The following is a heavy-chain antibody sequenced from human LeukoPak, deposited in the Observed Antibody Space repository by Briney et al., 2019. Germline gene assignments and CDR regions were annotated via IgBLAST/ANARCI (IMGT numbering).Heavy chain of an antibody. Sequence: KASETLSLTCTVSGGSISSYYWSWIRQPPGKGLEWSGYIYYSGSTNYNPSLKSRVTISVDTSKNQFSLKLSAVTAADTAVYYCAREIRYYYDSSGYDAFDIWGQGTMVTVSS. CDR1: GGSISSYY. D-gene: IGHD3-22*01. CDR3: AREIRYYYDSSGYDAFDI. CDR2: IYYSGST. J-gene: IGHJ3*02. V-gene: IGHV4-59*01.